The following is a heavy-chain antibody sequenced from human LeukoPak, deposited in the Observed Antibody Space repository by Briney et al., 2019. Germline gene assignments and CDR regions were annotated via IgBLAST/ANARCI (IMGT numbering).Heavy chain of an antibody. Sequence: GASVKVSCKASGGTFSSYAISWVRQAPGQGLEWIGGIIPIFGTANYAQKFQGRVTITTDESTSTAYMELSSLRSEDTAVYYCARGRGIAVLFDYWGQGTLVTVSS. V-gene: IGHV1-69*05. CDR1: GGTFSSYA. J-gene: IGHJ4*02. D-gene: IGHD6-19*01. CDR2: IIPIFGTA. CDR3: ARGRGIAVLFDY.